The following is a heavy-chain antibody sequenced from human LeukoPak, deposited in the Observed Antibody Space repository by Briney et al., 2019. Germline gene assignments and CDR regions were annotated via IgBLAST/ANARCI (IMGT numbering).Heavy chain of an antibody. Sequence: SVTVSCTASGGTFSSYAISWVRQAPGQGLEWMGGIIPIFGTANYAQKFQGRVTITADESTSTAYMELSSLRSEDTAVYYCARSSQFIAVAGTGFDYWGQGTLVTVSS. J-gene: IGHJ4*02. V-gene: IGHV1-69*01. CDR2: IIPIFGTA. CDR3: ARSSQFIAVAGTGFDY. D-gene: IGHD6-19*01. CDR1: GGTFSSYA.